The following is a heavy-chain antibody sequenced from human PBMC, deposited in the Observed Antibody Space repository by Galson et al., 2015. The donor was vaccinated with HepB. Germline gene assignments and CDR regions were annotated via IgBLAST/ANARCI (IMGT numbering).Heavy chain of an antibody. CDR1: GGSISSSSYY. D-gene: IGHD6-13*01. Sequence: ETLSLTCTVSGGSISSSSYYWGWIRQPPGKGLEWIGSIYYSGSTYYNPSLKSRVTISVDTSKNQFSLKLSSVTAADTAVYYCARPTSSWYGYWGQGTLVTVSS. J-gene: IGHJ4*02. V-gene: IGHV4-39*01. CDR2: IYYSGST. CDR3: ARPTSSWYGY.